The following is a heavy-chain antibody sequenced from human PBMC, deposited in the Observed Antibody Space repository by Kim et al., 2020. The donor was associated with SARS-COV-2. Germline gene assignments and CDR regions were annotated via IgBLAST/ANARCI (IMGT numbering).Heavy chain of an antibody. CDR2: IGSTSGGI. CDR3: AKYVLTTVTAGFDY. J-gene: IGHJ4*02. CDR1: EFTFGAYS. D-gene: IGHD4-17*01. V-gene: IGHV3-23*01. Sequence: GGSLRLSCTASEFTFGAYSMAWVRQAPGRGLEWVSVIGSTSGGIQYADSVKGRFTIYRDNSKNTLYLQMNSLRAEDTAVYYCAKYVLTTVTAGFDYWGQGTLVTVSS.